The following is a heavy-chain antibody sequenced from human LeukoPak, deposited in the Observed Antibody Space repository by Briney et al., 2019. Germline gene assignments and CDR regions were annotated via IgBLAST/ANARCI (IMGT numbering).Heavy chain of an antibody. CDR3: ARVPIVVVPAAIVNAFDI. CDR1: GFTFSGSA. Sequence: GGSLRLSCAASGFTFSGSAMHWVRQASGKGLEWVGRIRSEANSYATAYAAAVKGRFTISRDDSKNTAYLQMNSLKTEDTAVYYCARVPIVVVPAAIVNAFDIWGQGTMVTVSS. J-gene: IGHJ3*02. D-gene: IGHD2-2*01. V-gene: IGHV3-73*01. CDR2: IRSEANSYAT.